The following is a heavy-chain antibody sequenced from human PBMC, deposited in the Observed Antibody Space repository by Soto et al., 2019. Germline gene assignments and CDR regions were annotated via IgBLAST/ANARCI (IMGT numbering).Heavy chain of an antibody. CDR1: EFTFSSYA. CDR3: VRGPNSAYSYFDH. D-gene: IGHD5-12*01. Sequence: GGSLRLSCAASEFTFSSYAMSWVRQAPGKGLEWVSAISYGGGTTYYADSVKGRFTISRDNSKNTLYLQMNSLRTEDSGVYSCVRGPNSAYSYFDHWGPGTMVTVSS. V-gene: IGHV3-23*01. CDR2: ISYGGGTT. J-gene: IGHJ4*02.